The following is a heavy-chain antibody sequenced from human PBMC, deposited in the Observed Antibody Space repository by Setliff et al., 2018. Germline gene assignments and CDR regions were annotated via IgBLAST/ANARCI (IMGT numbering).Heavy chain of an antibody. CDR2: ISAYNGKT. D-gene: IGHD3-16*01. V-gene: IGHV1-18*01. CDR3: ASPQRGNFYASFDI. J-gene: IGHJ3*02. CDR1: GYTLSNSI. Sequence: GASVKVSCKASGYTLSNSILSWVRQAPGQGLEWVGWISAYNGKTYSAQKFQDRVTLTTHTSTNMGYLELRDLRSDDTAVYYCASPQRGNFYASFDIWGQGTMVTVSS.